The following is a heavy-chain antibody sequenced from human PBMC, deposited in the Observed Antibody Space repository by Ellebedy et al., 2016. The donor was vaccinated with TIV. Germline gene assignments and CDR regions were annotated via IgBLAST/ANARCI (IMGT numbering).Heavy chain of an antibody. Sequence: SETLSLTXTVSGGSISSYYWSWIRQPPGKGLEWIGYIYYSGSTNYNPSLKSRVTISVDTSKNQFSLKLSSVTAADTAVYYCARDSGDYGGNDGSIAFDIWGQGTMVTVSS. J-gene: IGHJ3*02. CDR3: ARDSGDYGGNDGSIAFDI. CDR2: IYYSGST. D-gene: IGHD4-23*01. CDR1: GGSISSYY. V-gene: IGHV4-59*01.